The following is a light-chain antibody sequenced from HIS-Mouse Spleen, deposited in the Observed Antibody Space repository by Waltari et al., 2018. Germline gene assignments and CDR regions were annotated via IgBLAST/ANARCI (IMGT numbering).Light chain of an antibody. CDR2: YKSDSDK. CDR1: SGSNVGTYR. J-gene: IGLJ3*02. V-gene: IGLV5-45*02. Sequence: QAVLTQPSSLSASPGASASLTCTLRSGSNVGTYRIYWYQQKPGSPPQSLLRYKSDSDKQPGSGVPSRFSGSKDASANAGILLISGLQSEDEADYYCMIWHSSAWVFGGGTKLTVL. CDR3: MIWHSSAWV.